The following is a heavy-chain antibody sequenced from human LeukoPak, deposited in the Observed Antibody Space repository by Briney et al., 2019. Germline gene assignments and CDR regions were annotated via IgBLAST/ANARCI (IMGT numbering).Heavy chain of an antibody. CDR3: ARDRYYDSSGSYDAFDI. CDR2: IYHSGST. J-gene: IGHJ3*02. CDR1: GYSISSGYY. V-gene: IGHV4-38-2*02. D-gene: IGHD3-22*01. Sequence: SETLSLTCTVSGYSISSGYYWGWIRQPPGKGLEWIGSIYHSGSTYYNPSLKSRVTISVDTSKNQFSLKLSSVTAADTAVYYCARDRYYDSSGSYDAFDIWGQGTMVTVSS.